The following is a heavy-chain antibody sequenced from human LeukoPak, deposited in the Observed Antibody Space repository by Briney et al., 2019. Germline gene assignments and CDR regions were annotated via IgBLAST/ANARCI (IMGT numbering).Heavy chain of an antibody. CDR3: AHTGVEY. J-gene: IGHJ4*02. CDR1: GFTFSSYE. Sequence: GGSLRLSCEASGFTFSSYEMNWVRQAPGKGLEWVSTISGSGGSTYYADSVKGRFTISRDNSKNTLYLQVNSLRAEDTAVYYCAHTGVEYWGQGTLVTVSS. V-gene: IGHV3-23*01. CDR2: ISGSGGST.